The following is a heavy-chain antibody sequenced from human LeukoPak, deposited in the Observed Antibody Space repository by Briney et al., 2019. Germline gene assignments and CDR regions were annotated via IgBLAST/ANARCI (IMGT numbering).Heavy chain of an antibody. CDR2: INHSGST. CDR3: ARSHTRGPEVAQMDY. Sequence: SETLSLTCAVYGGSFSGYYWSWIRQPPGKGLEWIGEINHSGSTNYNPSLKSRVTISVDTSKNQFSLKLSSVTAADTAVYYSARSHTRGPEVAQMDYWGQGTLVTVSS. V-gene: IGHV4-34*01. J-gene: IGHJ4*02. D-gene: IGHD3-10*01. CDR1: GGSFSGYY.